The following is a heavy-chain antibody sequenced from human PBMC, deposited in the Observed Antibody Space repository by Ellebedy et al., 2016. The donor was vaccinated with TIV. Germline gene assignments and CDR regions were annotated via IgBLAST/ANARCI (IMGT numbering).Heavy chain of an antibody. V-gene: IGHV1-58*02. Sequence: AASVKVSCKASGFTFTKSAMQWVRQARGQRLEWIGWIVVGNGYTNYAQQFQERVTITRDMSTSTAYMELTSLRSEDTAIYYCAASLYYDILTGYYTEDYWGQGTLVTVSS. D-gene: IGHD3-9*01. J-gene: IGHJ4*02. CDR3: AASLYYDILTGYYTEDY. CDR2: IVVGNGYT. CDR1: GFTFTKSA.